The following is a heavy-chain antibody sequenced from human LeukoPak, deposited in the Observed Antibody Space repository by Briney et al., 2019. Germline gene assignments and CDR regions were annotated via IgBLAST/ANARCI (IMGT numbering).Heavy chain of an antibody. V-gene: IGHV1-2*02. CDR2: INPNSGGT. J-gene: IGHJ4*02. Sequence: ASVKVSCKASGYTFTGYYMHWVRQAPGQGLEWMGWINPNSGGTNYAQKFQGRVTMTRDTSISTAYMELSRLRSDDTAVYYCARVLWFGELFDYWGQGTLVTVPS. CDR3: ARVLWFGELFDY. CDR1: GYTFTGYY. D-gene: IGHD3-10*01.